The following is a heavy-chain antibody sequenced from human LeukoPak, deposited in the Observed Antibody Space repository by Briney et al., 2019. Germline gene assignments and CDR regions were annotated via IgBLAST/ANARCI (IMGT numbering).Heavy chain of an antibody. D-gene: IGHD6-19*01. CDR3: ARDQQWLDPARHDFDY. J-gene: IGHJ4*02. V-gene: IGHV1-18*01. Sequence: ASVKVSCKASGYTLISYGFSWVRQAPGQGLEWLGWISAYNGNTNYAQKLQGRVTMTTDTSTSTAYMELRSLRSDDTAVYYCARDQQWLDPARHDFDYWGQGTLVTVSS. CDR2: ISAYNGNT. CDR1: GYTLISYG.